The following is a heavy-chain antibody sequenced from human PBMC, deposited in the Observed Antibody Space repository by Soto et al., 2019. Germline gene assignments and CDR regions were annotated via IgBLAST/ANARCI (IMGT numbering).Heavy chain of an antibody. CDR2: IYSAGSA. J-gene: IGHJ6*02. V-gene: IGHV3-66*01. CDR3: ARGYDFWSGYYYPYGMDV. D-gene: IGHD3-3*01. Sequence: GGSLRLSCAASGFTVSTYHMSWVRQAPGKGLEWVSVIYSAGSADFADSVKVRFTISRDNSKNTLYLQMNSLRPEDTAVYYCARGYDFWSGYYYPYGMDVWGQGTTVTVSS. CDR1: GFTVSTYH.